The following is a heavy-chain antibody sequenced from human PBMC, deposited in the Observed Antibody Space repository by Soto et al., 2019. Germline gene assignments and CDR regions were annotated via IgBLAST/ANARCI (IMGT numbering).Heavy chain of an antibody. V-gene: IGHV4-31*03. D-gene: IGHD1-1*01. Sequence: SDSLSLTCSVSGGSISTVGHYWTWIRQPPGKGLEWIGSIYHTGSTYYSKSLRSRLTMSVDTSKSQFSLRLSSVTAADTAVYYCARATGTLRSRNCDYWGQGSLVTVSS. CDR2: IYHTGST. CDR1: GGSISTVGHY. J-gene: IGHJ4*02. CDR3: ARATGTLRSRNCDY.